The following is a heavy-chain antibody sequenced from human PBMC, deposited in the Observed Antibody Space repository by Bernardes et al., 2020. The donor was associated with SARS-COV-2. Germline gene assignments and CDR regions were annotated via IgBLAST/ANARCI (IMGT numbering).Heavy chain of an antibody. CDR2: IRSKGYGGTP. V-gene: IGHV3-49*04. D-gene: IGHD2-2*01. CDR3: TRGCSSTNCYLPYDL. CDR1: GFTFDDYA. J-gene: IGHJ3*01. Sequence: GGSLRLSCTASGFTFDDYAMAWVRQAPGKGLEWISFIRSKGYGGTPEYAASVKGRFTISREDSKSIAYLQMNSLKTEDTAVYYCTRGCSSTNCYLPYDLWGQGTMVTVSS.